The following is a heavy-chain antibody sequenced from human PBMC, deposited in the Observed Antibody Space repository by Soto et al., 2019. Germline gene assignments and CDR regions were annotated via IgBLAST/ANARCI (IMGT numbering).Heavy chain of an antibody. CDR2: IKQDGSVK. V-gene: IGHV3-7*05. J-gene: IGHJ4*02. Sequence: WVSLRLSRAASGFICSVFWIIWVVQAPGKGLKWVANIKQDGSVKNYVDSVKVRFTISRANDKNLLYLQMNSLRAEDTAMHFCYKGSYYDRSYWGQGT. CDR3: YKGSYYDRSY. CDR1: GFICSVFW. D-gene: IGHD1-26*01.